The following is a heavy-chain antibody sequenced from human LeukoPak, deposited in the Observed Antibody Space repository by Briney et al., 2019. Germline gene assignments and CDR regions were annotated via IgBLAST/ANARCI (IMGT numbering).Heavy chain of an antibody. Sequence: ASVKVSCKTSGYTFTDYHMHWVRQAPGQGLEWMGWIDPKSGGTKYAQRFQGRVIMTRDTSISTADMELRSLSSDDTAVYYCARGRQLHLGELFPFAEFFQPWGQGTLVTVFS. J-gene: IGHJ1*01. CDR2: IDPKSGGT. CDR3: ARGRQLHLGELFPFAEFFQP. V-gene: IGHV1-2*02. CDR1: GYTFTDYH. D-gene: IGHD3-16*01.